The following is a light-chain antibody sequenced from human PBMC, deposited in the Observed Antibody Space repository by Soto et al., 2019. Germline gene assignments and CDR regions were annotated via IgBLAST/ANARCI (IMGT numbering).Light chain of an antibody. CDR2: GAS. CDR3: HQYYKWPGT. CDR1: ESVSSN. Sequence: EIVMTQSPATLSVSPGERVTLSCRASESVSSNVAWYQHKPGQAPGLLIDGASTRVTGIPVRFSGSGSGTEFTLTITSLQSEDFAVYYCHQYYKWPGTFGQGTKLEIK. V-gene: IGKV3-15*01. J-gene: IGKJ2*01.